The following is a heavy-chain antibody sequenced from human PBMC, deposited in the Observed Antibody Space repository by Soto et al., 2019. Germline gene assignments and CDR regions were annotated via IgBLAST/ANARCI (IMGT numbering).Heavy chain of an antibody. CDR3: AAGGGLPRYY. CDR2: IYHSGST. D-gene: IGHD5-12*01. V-gene: IGHV4-30-2*01. CDR1: GGSISSGGYS. J-gene: IGHJ4*02. Sequence: QLQLQESGSGLVKPSQTLSLTCAVSGGSISSGGYSWSWIRQPPGKGLEWIGYIYHSGSTYYNPSLKSRVTISVDMSKNQVSLKLSSVTAAETAVYYCAAGGGLPRYYWGQGTLVTVSS.